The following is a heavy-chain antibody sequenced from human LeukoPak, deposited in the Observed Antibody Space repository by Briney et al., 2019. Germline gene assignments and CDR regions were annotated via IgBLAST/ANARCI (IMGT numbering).Heavy chain of an antibody. Sequence: SETLSLTCAVYGGSFSGYYWSWIRQPPAKGLEWIGEINHSGSTNYKSSLKSRVTISVDTSKNQFSLKLSSVTAADTAVYDCARGGISGYVYWGQGTLVTVSS. V-gene: IGHV4-34*01. CDR2: INHSGST. CDR1: GGSFSGYY. J-gene: IGHJ4*02. D-gene: IGHD5-12*01. CDR3: ARGGISGYVY.